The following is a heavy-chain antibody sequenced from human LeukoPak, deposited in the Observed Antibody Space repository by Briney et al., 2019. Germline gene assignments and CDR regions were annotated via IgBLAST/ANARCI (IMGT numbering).Heavy chain of an antibody. CDR1: GASASSGSYY. CDR2: LYFSGNT. V-gene: IGHV4-61*01. J-gene: IGHJ4*01. Sequence: SETLSLTCIVSGASASSGSYYWSWVRQPPGKGLEWIGILYFSGNTNYIPSLKSRASISIDMSKNQFSLRLTSVTAADTAVYYCVKVGGTGHFDYWGQGALVTVSS. D-gene: IGHD7-27*01. CDR3: VKVGGTGHFDY.